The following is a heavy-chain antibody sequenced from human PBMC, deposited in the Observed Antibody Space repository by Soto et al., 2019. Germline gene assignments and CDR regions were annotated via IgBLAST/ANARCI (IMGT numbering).Heavy chain of an antibody. CDR1: GHTLTELS. D-gene: IGHD4-17*01. CDR3: ATACGDYPNGALKI. V-gene: IGHV1-24*01. CDR2: FDPEDGET. J-gene: IGHJ3*02. Sequence: ASEKVGCKVSGHTLTELSMHWVRKAPGKGLEWMGGFDPEDGETIYAQKFQGRVTMAEDTSTHTAYMELSSLRSEDTAVYYCATACGDYPNGALKIWPQVTMVIFS.